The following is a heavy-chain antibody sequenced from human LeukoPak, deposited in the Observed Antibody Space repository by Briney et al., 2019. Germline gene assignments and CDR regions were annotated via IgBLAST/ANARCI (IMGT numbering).Heavy chain of an antibody. CDR2: INEDATTI. V-gene: IGHV3-74*03. CDR3: VRDLILVWTPGDDFDH. Sequence: GGSLRLSCVASGFTFSSYWMHWVRQAPGKGLEWVARINEDATTITHADSVRGRFTISRENAKNTAYLQMNSLRAEDTAVYYCVRDLILVWTPGDDFDHWGQGTLVTVSS. J-gene: IGHJ4*02. D-gene: IGHD3-16*01. CDR1: GFTFSSYW.